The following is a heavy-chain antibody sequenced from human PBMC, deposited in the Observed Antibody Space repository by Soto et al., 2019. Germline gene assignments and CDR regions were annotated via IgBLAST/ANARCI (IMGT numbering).Heavy chain of an antibody. CDR1: GFTFSSHS. CDR2: ISGSGATK. CDR3: ARDIRGFSYVVDY. Sequence: EVQLVESGGGLIQPGGSLRLSCAASGFTFSSHSINWVRQAPGKGLEWVSYISGSGATKYYADSVKGRFTISRDNARNSLYLQMSSLSDEDTAVYYCARDIRGFSYVVDYWGQGTLVTVSS. V-gene: IGHV3-48*02. D-gene: IGHD5-18*01. J-gene: IGHJ4*02.